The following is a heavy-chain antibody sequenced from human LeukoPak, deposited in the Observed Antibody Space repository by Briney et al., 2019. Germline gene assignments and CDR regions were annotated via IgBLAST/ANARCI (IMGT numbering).Heavy chain of an antibody. CDR2: IKQDGSEK. D-gene: IGHD6-19*01. J-gene: IGHJ4*02. CDR1: GFTFSSYW. Sequence: TGGSLRLSCAASGFTFSSYWMSWVRQAPGKGLEWVANIKQDGSEKYYVDSVKGRFTISRDNARNSLYLQMNSLRAEDTAVYYCPRDRSGWYYFDYWGQGTLVTVSS. V-gene: IGHV3-7*01. CDR3: PRDRSGWYYFDY.